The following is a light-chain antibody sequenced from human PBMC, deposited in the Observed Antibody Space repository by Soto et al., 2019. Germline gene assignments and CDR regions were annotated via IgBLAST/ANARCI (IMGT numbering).Light chain of an antibody. CDR3: QQYGSSFRYT. J-gene: IGKJ2*01. CDR2: GAS. V-gene: IGKV3-20*01. Sequence: EIVLTQSPGTQSLSPGERATLSCMASQSVNGNYLTWYQQKPGQAPRLLIYGASTRATGTPDRFSGSGSGTVFTLTISRLEPEDFAVYYCQQYGSSFRYTFGQGTKLEIK. CDR1: QSVNGNY.